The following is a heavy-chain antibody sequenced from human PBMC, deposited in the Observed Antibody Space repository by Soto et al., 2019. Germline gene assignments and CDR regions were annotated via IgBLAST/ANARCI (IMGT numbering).Heavy chain of an antibody. CDR1: GGTFSSYS. CDR3: ARVLGVAVAGAAGNWFDP. V-gene: IGHV1-69*12. CDR2: IIPIFGTA. Sequence: QVQLVQSGAEVKKPGSSVKVSCKASGGTFSSYSISWVRQAPGQGLEWMGGIIPIFGTANYAQKFQGRVTITADESTTTAYMELSILRSEDTAVYYCARVLGVAVAGAAGNWFDPWGQGTLVTVSS. D-gene: IGHD6-19*01. J-gene: IGHJ5*02.